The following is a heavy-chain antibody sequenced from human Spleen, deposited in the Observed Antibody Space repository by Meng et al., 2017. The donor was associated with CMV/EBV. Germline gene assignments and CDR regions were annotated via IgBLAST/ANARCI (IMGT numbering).Heavy chain of an antibody. Sequence: GESLKISCAASGFTFSRYWMNWVRQAPGKGLEWVSYICSSGSTLYYADSVKGRFTISRDNAKNSLYLQMNSLRAEDTAVYYCAREGNGIVVATYYYYGMDVWGQGTTVTGSS. CDR1: GFTFSRYW. CDR2: ICSSGSTL. D-gene: IGHD1-26*01. J-gene: IGHJ6*02. CDR3: AREGNGIVVATYYYYGMDV. V-gene: IGHV3-48*03.